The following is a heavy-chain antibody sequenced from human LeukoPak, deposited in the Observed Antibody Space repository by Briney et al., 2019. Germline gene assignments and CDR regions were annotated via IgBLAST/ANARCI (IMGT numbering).Heavy chain of an antibody. D-gene: IGHD6-19*01. Sequence: ASVKVSCKASGYSFTDYYIHWVRQAPGQGLEWMGWINPNSGGTNYAEMFQGRVTMTRDTSITTAYMELSSLRSDDTAMYYCATLRRSGWYIGDWGQGTLVTVSS. CDR2: INPNSGGT. CDR1: GYSFTDYY. V-gene: IGHV1-2*02. J-gene: IGHJ4*02. CDR3: ATLRRSGWYIGD.